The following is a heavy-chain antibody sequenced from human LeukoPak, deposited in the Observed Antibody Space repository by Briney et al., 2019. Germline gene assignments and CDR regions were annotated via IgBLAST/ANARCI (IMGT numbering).Heavy chain of an antibody. D-gene: IGHD3-22*01. V-gene: IGHV1-2*02. CDR1: GYTFTAYY. Sequence: ASVKVSCKASGYTFTAYYIHWVRQAPGQGLEWMGWSNPNSGGTNYAQEFQGRVTMTRDTSISTAYMELSRLRSDDTAVYYCAREYYFDSSGYYGVGDYWGQGTLVTVSP. CDR3: AREYYFDSSGYYGVGDY. CDR2: SNPNSGGT. J-gene: IGHJ4*02.